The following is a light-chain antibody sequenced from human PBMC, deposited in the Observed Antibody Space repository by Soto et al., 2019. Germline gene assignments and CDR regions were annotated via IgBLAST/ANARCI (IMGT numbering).Light chain of an antibody. Sequence: DIQMTQSPSTLSASVGDRVTITCRARQFIDRWLAWYQQKPGRAPHYLIFDASSLYGGVPSRFSGSGSGTEFTLTITSLQPEDAATYYCLQCSGSSYTFGQGTNVEIK. CDR2: DAS. CDR1: QFIDRW. V-gene: IGKV1-5*01. J-gene: IGKJ2*01. CDR3: LQCSGSSYT.